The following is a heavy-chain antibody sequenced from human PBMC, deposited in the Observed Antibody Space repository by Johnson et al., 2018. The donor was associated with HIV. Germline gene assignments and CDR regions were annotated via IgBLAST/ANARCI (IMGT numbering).Heavy chain of an antibody. CDR2: IYSGGST. V-gene: IGHV3-53*01. CDR1: GFTVSSNY. Sequence: VQLVESGGGVVQPGRSLRLSCAASGFTVSSNYMSWVRQAPGKGLEWVSVIYSGGSTYYADSVKGRFTISRDNSKNTLYLQMNSLRAEDTAVYYCTRDVRMDKAFDIWGQGTMVTVSS. CDR3: TRDVRMDKAFDI. J-gene: IGHJ3*02. D-gene: IGHD2-15*01.